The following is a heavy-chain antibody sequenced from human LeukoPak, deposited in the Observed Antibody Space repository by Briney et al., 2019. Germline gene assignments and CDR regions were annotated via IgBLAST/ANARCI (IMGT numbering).Heavy chain of an antibody. CDR2: ISWNSGSI. CDR1: GFTFDDYA. J-gene: IGHJ6*02. CDR3: AKDIGGSSRYYYYGMDV. Sequence: GGSLRLSCAASGFTFDDYAMHWVRQAPGKGLEWVSGISWNSGSIGYADSVKGRFTISRDNAKNSLYLQMNSLRAEDTALYYCAKDIGGSSRYYYYGMDVWGQGTTVTVSS. V-gene: IGHV3-9*01. D-gene: IGHD6-13*01.